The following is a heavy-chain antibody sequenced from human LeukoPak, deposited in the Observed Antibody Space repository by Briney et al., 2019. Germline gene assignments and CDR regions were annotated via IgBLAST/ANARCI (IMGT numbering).Heavy chain of an antibody. Sequence: ASVKVSCKASGYTFTSYGISWVRQAPGQGLEWMGWISAYNGNTNYAQKLQGRVTMTTDTSTSTAYMELRSLRSDNTAVYYCARINYGSGSYSPDYYYYYMDVWGKGTTVTVSS. V-gene: IGHV1-18*01. D-gene: IGHD3-10*01. CDR3: ARINYGSGSYSPDYYYYYMDV. CDR2: ISAYNGNT. J-gene: IGHJ6*03. CDR1: GYTFTSYG.